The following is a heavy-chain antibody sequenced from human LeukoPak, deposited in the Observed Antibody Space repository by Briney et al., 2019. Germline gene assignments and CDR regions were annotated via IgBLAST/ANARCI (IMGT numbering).Heavy chain of an antibody. V-gene: IGHV4-34*01. CDR1: GGSFSGYY. D-gene: IGHD3-16*01. Sequence: SETLSLTCAVYGGSFSGYYWSWIRQPPGKGLEWIGEINHSGSTNYNPSLKSRVTISVDTSKNQFSLKLSSVTAADTAVYYCARGRGVSSPYVGGTFGWFDHWGQGTLVTVSS. J-gene: IGHJ5*02. CDR3: ARGRGVSSPYVGGTFGWFDH. CDR2: INHSGST.